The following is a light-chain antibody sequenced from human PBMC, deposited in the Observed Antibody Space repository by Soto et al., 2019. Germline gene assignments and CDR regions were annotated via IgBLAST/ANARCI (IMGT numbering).Light chain of an antibody. CDR1: SSDVGGYNY. CDR2: DVS. J-gene: IGLJ2*01. V-gene: IGLV2-14*01. Sequence: QSALTQPASVSGSPGQSITISCTGTSSDVGGYNYVSWYQQHPGKAPKLMIYDVSNRPSGVSNRFSSSKSGNTASLTISGLQAEDEADYYCRSYTSSSTVVFGGGTELTVL. CDR3: RSYTSSSTVV.